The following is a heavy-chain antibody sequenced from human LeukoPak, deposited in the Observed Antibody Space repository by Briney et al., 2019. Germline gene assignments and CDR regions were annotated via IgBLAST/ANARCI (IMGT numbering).Heavy chain of an antibody. D-gene: IGHD3-16*01. V-gene: IGHV3-23*01. J-gene: IGHJ4*02. CDR2: ISSGGDRT. CDR1: GFSFSSYA. Sequence: QTGGSLRLSCAATGFSFSSYALSWVRQAPGKGLEWVSAISSGGDRTYYADSVTGRFTISRDNSKNMLFLQMSSLRAEDAAMYYCTREAIATVYAYDLGQGTLVTVFS. CDR3: TREAIATVYAYD.